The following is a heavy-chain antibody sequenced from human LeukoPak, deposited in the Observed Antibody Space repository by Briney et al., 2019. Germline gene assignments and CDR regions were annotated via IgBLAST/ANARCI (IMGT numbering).Heavy chain of an antibody. V-gene: IGHV3-23*01. CDR2: ISGSGGST. J-gene: IGHJ4*02. CDR1: GFTFSSYG. Sequence: SGGSLRLSCAASGFTFSSYGMSWVRQAPGKGLEWVSAISGSGGSTYYADSVKGRFTISRDNSKNTLYLQMNSLRAEDTAVYYCANLGYCSGGSCYSGLDYWGQGTLVTVSS. D-gene: IGHD2-15*01. CDR3: ANLGYCSGGSCYSGLDY.